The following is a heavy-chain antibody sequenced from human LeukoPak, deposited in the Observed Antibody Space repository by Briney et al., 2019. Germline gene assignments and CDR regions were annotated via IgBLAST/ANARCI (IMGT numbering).Heavy chain of an antibody. CDR3: SRQGSNSSGWYAVDD. CDR2: MNPNSGGT. V-gene: IGHV1-2*02. CDR1: GYTFTASY. Sequence: GASVKVSCKTSGYTFTASYIHWLRQAPGQGLEWMGWMNPNSGGTKYAQTFQGRVTLTRDTSISKAYLELSSLTSDDAAVYFCSRQGSNSSGWYAVDDWGQRTLVTVSS. J-gene: IGHJ4*02. D-gene: IGHD6-19*01.